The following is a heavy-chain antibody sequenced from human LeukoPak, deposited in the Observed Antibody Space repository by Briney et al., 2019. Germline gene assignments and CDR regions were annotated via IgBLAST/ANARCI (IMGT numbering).Heavy chain of an antibody. D-gene: IGHD3-22*01. V-gene: IGHV1-69*04. CDR3: ARGPYYYDSSGYRAFDI. J-gene: IGHJ3*02. CDR2: IIPILGIA. Sequence: ASVKVSCKASGGTFSSYAISWVRQAPGQGLEWMGRIIPILGIANYAQKFQGRVTITADKSTSTAYMELSSLRSEDTAVYYCARGPYYYDSSGYRAFDIWGQGTMVTVSS. CDR1: GGTFSSYA.